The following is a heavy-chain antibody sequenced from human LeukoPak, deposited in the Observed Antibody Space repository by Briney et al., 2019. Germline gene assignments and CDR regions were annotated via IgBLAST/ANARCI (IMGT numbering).Heavy chain of an antibody. Sequence: SETLSLTCAVSGGSISSGDYYWSWIRQPPGKGLEWIGYIYYSGSTYYNPSLKSRVTISVDTSKNQLSLKLSSVTAADTAVYYCARAGEKAAAARGGWFDPWGQGTLVTVSS. CDR1: GGSISSGDYY. CDR3: ARAGEKAAAARGGWFDP. D-gene: IGHD6-13*01. V-gene: IGHV4-30-4*01. J-gene: IGHJ5*02. CDR2: IYYSGST.